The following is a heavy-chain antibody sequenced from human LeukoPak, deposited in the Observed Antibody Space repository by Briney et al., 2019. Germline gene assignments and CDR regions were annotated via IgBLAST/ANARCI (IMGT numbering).Heavy chain of an antibody. J-gene: IGHJ4*02. Sequence: GGSLRLSCAASGFTFSLYRMNWVRQAPGKGLEWVSSITRSSDYRYYSDSVRGRFTISRDNAKDSLYLHMNSLRAEDTAVYYCAKESPYGDNRLYYFDYWGQGTLVTVSS. CDR2: ITRSSDYR. CDR1: GFTFSLYR. V-gene: IGHV3-21*01. CDR3: AKESPYGDNRLYYFDY. D-gene: IGHD4-17*01.